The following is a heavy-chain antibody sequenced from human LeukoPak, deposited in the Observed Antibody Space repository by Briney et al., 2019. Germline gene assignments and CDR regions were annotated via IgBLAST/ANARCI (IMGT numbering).Heavy chain of an antibody. CDR1: GGSMRSHY. J-gene: IGHJ3*02. CDR3: ARLINNDNSGDADTFDM. V-gene: IGHV4-59*11. D-gene: IGHD3-22*01. CDR2: IDYSGST. Sequence: SETLSLTCTVSGGSMRSHYWSWIRQTPGKGLEWIGYIDYSGSTRYIPSLQSRVSISVDTSKNQFSLKLTSVTATDTAVYYCARLINNDNSGDADTFDMWGQGTVVTVFS.